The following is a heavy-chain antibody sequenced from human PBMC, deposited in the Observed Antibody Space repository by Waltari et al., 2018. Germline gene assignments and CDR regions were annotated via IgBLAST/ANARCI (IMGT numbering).Heavy chain of an antibody. D-gene: IGHD3-3*01. CDR1: GASIYSRHW. CDR2: IGGLNNIP. V-gene: IGHV4-4*02. Sequence: QVQLQESGPGLVTPSETLSLTCDVSGASIYSRHWWNWIRQAPGRGLEWIGNIGGLNNIPNFNPALKRRVTISRDTSRNQFSLKMTSLTAADTAVYFCARDPPAALGLGYLEFWGRGALVTVAS. J-gene: IGHJ1*01. CDR3: ARDPPAALGLGYLEF.